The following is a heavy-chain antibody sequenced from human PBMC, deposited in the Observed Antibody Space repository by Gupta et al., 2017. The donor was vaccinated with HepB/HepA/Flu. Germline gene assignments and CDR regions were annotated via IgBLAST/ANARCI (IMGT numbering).Heavy chain of an antibody. CDR1: GYTFTSYA. V-gene: IGHV1-3*01. Sequence: QVQLVQSGAEVKKPGASVKVSCKASGYTFTSYAMHWVRQAPGQRLEWMGWINAGNGNSKYSQKFQGRVTITRDTSASTAYMELSSLRSEDTAVYYCARAPYSSGWFDYWGQGTLVTVSS. CDR2: INAGNGNS. J-gene: IGHJ4*02. CDR3: ARAPYSSGWFDY. D-gene: IGHD6-19*01.